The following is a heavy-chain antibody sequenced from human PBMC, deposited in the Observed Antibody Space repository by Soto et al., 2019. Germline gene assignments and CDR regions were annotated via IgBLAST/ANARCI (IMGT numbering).Heavy chain of an antibody. V-gene: IGHV3-30-3*01. CDR1: GFTFSSYA. CDR3: ARDLKYYYDSSGYYGAGY. D-gene: IGHD3-22*01. J-gene: IGHJ4*02. Sequence: ESGGGVVQPGRSLRLSCAASGFTFSSYAMHWVRQAPGKGLEWVAVISYDGSNKYYADSVKGRFTISRDNSKNTLYLQMNSLRAEDTAVYYCARDLKYYYDSSGYYGAGYWGQGTLVTVSS. CDR2: ISYDGSNK.